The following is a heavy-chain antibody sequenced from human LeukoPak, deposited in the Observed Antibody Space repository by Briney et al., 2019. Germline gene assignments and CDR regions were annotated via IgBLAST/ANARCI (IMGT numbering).Heavy chain of an antibody. V-gene: IGHV3-23*01. J-gene: IGHJ4*02. D-gene: IGHD6-6*01. CDR2: INSNGDEI. Sequence: GRSLKLSRAPSGFTFSTYAMTSVRQAPGKGLEWVSGINSNGDEIYYADSVRGRFTISRDNSNNALYLQMDSLRTEDTAVYYCANWIGSSSRDYWGQGTLVTVSS. CDR1: GFTFSTYA. CDR3: ANWIGSSSRDY.